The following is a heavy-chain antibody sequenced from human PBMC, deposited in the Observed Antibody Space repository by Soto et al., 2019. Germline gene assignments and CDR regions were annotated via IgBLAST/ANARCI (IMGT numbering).Heavy chain of an antibody. CDR1: GFTFTSYA. CDR2: ISSSAGST. V-gene: IGHV3-23*01. J-gene: IGHJ4*02. Sequence: PGGSLRLSCAASGFTFTSYAMSWVRQSPGQGLEWVSVISSSAGSTNYADSVKGRFTISRDNSKNTVYLQMSSLRAEDTAVYYCANSLFYGSGNYYPNWGQGTLVTVSS. CDR3: ANSLFYGSGNYYPN. D-gene: IGHD3-10*01.